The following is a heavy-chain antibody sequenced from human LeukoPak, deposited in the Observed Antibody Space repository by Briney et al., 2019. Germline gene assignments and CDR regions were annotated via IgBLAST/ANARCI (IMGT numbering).Heavy chain of an antibody. CDR1: GYTFSTYG. CDR2: ISAYNGYA. V-gene: IGHV1-18*01. Sequence: ASVKVSCKASGYTFSTYGISWVRQAPGQGLEWMGWISAYNGYADYAQKVQARVTVTTDTSTSTAYMELRSLRSEDTAVYYCARDHGSGSYYNALDYWGQGTLVTVSS. J-gene: IGHJ4*02. CDR3: ARDHGSGSYYNALDY. D-gene: IGHD3-10*01.